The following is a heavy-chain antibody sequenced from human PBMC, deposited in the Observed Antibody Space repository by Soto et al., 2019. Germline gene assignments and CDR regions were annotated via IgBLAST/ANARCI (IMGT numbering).Heavy chain of an antibody. CDR1: GGSISSGDYY. J-gene: IGHJ4*02. CDR3: ATVPPYRTGFGGFNY. CDR2: IYYSGST. V-gene: IGHV4-30-4*01. Sequence: QVQLQESGPGLVKPSQTLSLTCTVSGGSISSGDYYWSWIRQPPGKGLEWIGYIYYSGSTYFNPSLKSRVTRSLDTSKNQFSLRLSSVTAADTAVYYCATVPPYRTGFGGFNYWGQGTLVTVSS. D-gene: IGHD6-19*01.